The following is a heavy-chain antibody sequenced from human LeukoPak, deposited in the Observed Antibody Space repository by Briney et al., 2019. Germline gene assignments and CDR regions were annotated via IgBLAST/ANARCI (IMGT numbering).Heavy chain of an antibody. J-gene: IGHJ4*02. V-gene: IGHV3-48*01. CDR2: ISSSSSTI. Sequence: GGSLRLSCAASGFTFSSYSMNWVRQAPGKGLEWVSYISSSSSTIYYADSVKGRFTISRDNAKNSLYLQMNSLRAEDTAMYYCAREDDWNYEDYWGQGTLVTVSS. D-gene: IGHD1-7*01. CDR1: GFTFSSYS. CDR3: AREDDWNYEDY.